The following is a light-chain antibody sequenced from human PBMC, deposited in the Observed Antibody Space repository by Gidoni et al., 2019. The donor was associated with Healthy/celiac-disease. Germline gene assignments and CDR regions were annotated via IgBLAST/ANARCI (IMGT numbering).Light chain of an antibody. Sequence: DIQMTHSPSSLSASVGDRVTITCRASQSISNYLNWYQQKPGKAPKLLIYAASSLQSGVPSRFSGSGSGTDFTLTISSQQPEDFATYYCQQSYNTPLAFGGGTKVEIK. J-gene: IGKJ4*01. V-gene: IGKV1-39*01. CDR2: AAS. CDR3: QQSYNTPLA. CDR1: QSISNY.